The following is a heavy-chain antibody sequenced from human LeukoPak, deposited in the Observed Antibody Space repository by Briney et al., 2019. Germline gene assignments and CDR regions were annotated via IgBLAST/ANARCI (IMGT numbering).Heavy chain of an antibody. V-gene: IGHV4-39*07. CDR2: IYYSGST. CDR3: ARHQPDRPNYVWGSYRTDAFDI. CDR1: GGSISSSSYY. D-gene: IGHD3-16*02. Sequence: PSETLSLTCTVSGGSISSSSYYWGWIRQPPGKGLEWIGSIYYSGSTYYNPSLKSRVTISVDTSKNQFSLKLSSVTAADTAVYYCARHQPDRPNYVWGSYRTDAFDIWGQGTMVTVSS. J-gene: IGHJ3*02.